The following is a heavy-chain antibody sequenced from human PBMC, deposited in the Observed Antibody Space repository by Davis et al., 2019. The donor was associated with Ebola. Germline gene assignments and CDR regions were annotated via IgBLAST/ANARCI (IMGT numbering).Heavy chain of an antibody. V-gene: IGHV3-23*01. Sequence: GESLKIPCAASGFTFSSYVMSWVRRAPGKGLEWVSTLGLSADTYYADSVKGRFTISRDNSKNTLHLQMNSLRVEDTAIYYCAKDTSNVWFDVWGQGTMDTVAS. CDR2: LGLSADT. D-gene: IGHD6-19*01. CDR3: AKDTSNVWFDV. CDR1: GFTFSSYV. J-gene: IGHJ3*01.